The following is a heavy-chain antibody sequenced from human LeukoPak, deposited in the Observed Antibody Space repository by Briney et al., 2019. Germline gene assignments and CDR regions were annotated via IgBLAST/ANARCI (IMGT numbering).Heavy chain of an antibody. V-gene: IGHV4-59*01. CDR2: ISYSGST. CDR1: GGSLNNYY. CDR3: ARGLWRGAFDI. J-gene: IGHJ3*02. Sequence: SETLSLTCIVSGGSLNNYYWSWIRHPPGKGLEWIGYISYSGSTDYNLSLESRVTISVDTSKNQFSLKLNSVTAADTAVYYCARGLWRGAFDIWGQGTIVTVSS. D-gene: IGHD3-16*01.